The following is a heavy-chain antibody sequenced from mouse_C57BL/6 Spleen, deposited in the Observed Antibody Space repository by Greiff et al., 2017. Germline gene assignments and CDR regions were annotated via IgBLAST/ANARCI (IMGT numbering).Heavy chain of an antibody. CDR1: GYSITSGYY. CDR3: AREGSLEGAMDY. V-gene: IGHV3-6*01. D-gene: IGHD1-1*02. CDR2: ISYDGSN. Sequence: EVKLVESGPGLVKPSQSLSLTCSVTGYSITSGYYWNWIRQFPGNKLEWMGYISYDGSNNYNPSLKNRISITRDTSKNQFFLKLNSVTTEDTATYYCAREGSLEGAMDYWGQGTSVTVSS. J-gene: IGHJ4*01.